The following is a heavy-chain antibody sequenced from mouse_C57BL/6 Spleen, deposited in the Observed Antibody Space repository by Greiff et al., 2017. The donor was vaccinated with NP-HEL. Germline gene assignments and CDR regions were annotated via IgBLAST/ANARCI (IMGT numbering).Heavy chain of an antibody. CDR3: TTVVYGSSPDFDV. D-gene: IGHD1-1*01. CDR2: IDPEDGDT. Sequence: VQLQQSGAELVRPGASVKLSCTASGFNIKDYYMHWVKQRPEQGLEWIGRIDPEDGDTEYAPKFQGKATMTADPSSNTAYLQLRSLTSEDTAVYYCTTVVYGSSPDFDVWGTGTTVTVSS. CDR1: GFNIKDYY. V-gene: IGHV14-1*01. J-gene: IGHJ1*03.